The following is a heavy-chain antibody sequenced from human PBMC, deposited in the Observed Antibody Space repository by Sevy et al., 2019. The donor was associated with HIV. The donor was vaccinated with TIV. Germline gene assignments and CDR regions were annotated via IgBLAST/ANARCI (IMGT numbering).Heavy chain of an antibody. CDR1: GFTFSSYG. CDR2: ISYDGSNK. J-gene: IGHJ4*02. CDR3: AKDRREDSSGS. Sequence: GGSLRLSCAASGFTFSSYGTHWVRQAPGKGLEWVAVISYDGSNKYYADSVKGRFTISRDNSKNTLYLQMNSLRAEDTAVYYCAKDRREDSSGSWGQGTLVTVSS. D-gene: IGHD3-22*01. V-gene: IGHV3-30*18.